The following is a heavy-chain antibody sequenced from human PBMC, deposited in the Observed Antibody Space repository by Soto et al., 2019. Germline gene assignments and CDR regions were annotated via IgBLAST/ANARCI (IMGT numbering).Heavy chain of an antibody. CDR3: ARLRCSGGSCYYGMDV. D-gene: IGHD2-15*01. J-gene: IGHJ6*02. CDR2: IDPSDSYT. V-gene: IGHV5-10-1*01. Sequence: LGESLKISCKGSGYSFTSYWISWVRQMPGKGLEWMGRIDPSDSYTNYSPSFQGHVTISADKSISTAYLQWSSLKASDTAMYYCARLRCSGGSCYYGMDVWGQGTTVTVSS. CDR1: GYSFTSYW.